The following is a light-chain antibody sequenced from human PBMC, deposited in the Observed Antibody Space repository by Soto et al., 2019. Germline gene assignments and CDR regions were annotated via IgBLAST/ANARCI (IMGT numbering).Light chain of an antibody. CDR2: GAS. CDR1: QSASHNY. J-gene: IGKJ5*01. V-gene: IGKV3-15*01. Sequence: EIVLTQSPGTLSLSPGERATLSCRASQSASHNYLAWYQQKPGQAPRVVVYGASTRATGIPARFSGSGSGTEFTLTISGLQSEDFAVYYCQTYDSWPLFGQGTRLEIK. CDR3: QTYDSWPL.